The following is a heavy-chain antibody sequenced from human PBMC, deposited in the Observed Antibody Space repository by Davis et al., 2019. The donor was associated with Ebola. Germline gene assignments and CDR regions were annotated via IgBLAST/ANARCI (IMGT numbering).Heavy chain of an antibody. J-gene: IGHJ6*04. Sequence: MPSETLSLTCTVSGGSIISSSSYWGWIRQPPRKGLEWIGSIYYSGITYYNPSLKSRVTISVDTSKNQFSLKLRSVTAADTAVYYCARPRGEYSIGYYGLDVWGKGTTVTVSS. D-gene: IGHD4-17*01. CDR1: GGSIISSSSY. V-gene: IGHV4-39*01. CDR3: ARPRGEYSIGYYGLDV. CDR2: IYYSGIT.